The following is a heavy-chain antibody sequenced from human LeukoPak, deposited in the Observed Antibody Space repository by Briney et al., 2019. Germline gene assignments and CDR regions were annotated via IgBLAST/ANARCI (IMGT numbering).Heavy chain of an antibody. CDR2: ISSSSTI. CDR1: GFTFSSYS. D-gene: IGHD6-13*01. CDR3: ARGERYSSSWYSGVFGQHDYYGMDV. V-gene: IGHV3-48*01. Sequence: GGSLRLSCAASGFTFSSYSMNWVRQAPGKGLEWVSYISSSSTIYYADSVKGRFTISRDNAKNSLYLQMNSLRAEDTAVYYCARGERYSSSWYSGVFGQHDYYGMDVWGQGTTVTVSS. J-gene: IGHJ6*02.